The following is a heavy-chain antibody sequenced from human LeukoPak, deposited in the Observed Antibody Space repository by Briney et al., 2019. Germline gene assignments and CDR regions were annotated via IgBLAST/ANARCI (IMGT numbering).Heavy chain of an antibody. CDR1: GYTFTSYG. Sequence: ASVKVSCKASGYTFTSYGISWVRQAPGQGLEWMGWISAYNGNTNYAQKLQGRVTMTTDTSTSTAYMELSRLRSDDTAVYYCAREALRGVVVALHADWGQGTLVTVSS. CDR3: AREALRGVVVALHAD. V-gene: IGHV1-18*01. D-gene: IGHD2-15*01. J-gene: IGHJ4*02. CDR2: ISAYNGNT.